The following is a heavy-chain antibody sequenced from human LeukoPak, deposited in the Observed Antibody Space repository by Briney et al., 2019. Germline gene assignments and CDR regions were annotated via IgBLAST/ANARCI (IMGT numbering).Heavy chain of an antibody. Sequence: SETLSLTCTVSGGSISSYYWSWIRQPPGKGLEWIGYIYYSGSTNYNPSLKSRVTISVDTSKNQFSLKLSSVTAADTAVYYCARTYYYDSSMYYFDYWGQGTLVTVSS. V-gene: IGHV4-59*01. CDR1: GGSISSYY. D-gene: IGHD3-22*01. CDR2: IYYSGST. J-gene: IGHJ4*02. CDR3: ARTYYYDSSMYYFDY.